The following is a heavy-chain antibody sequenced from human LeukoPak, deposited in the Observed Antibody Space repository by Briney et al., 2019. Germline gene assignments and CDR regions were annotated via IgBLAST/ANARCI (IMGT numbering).Heavy chain of an antibody. CDR2: INHSGST. CDR3: ARVYTRGFDY. V-gene: IGHV4-34*01. Sequence: KPSETLSPSCAVYGGSFSGYYWSWIRQPPGKGLEWIGEINHSGSTNYNPSLKSRVTISVDTSKNQFSLKLSSVTAADTAVYYCARVYTRGFDYWGQGTLVTVSS. CDR1: GGSFSGYY. D-gene: IGHD2-2*01. J-gene: IGHJ4*02.